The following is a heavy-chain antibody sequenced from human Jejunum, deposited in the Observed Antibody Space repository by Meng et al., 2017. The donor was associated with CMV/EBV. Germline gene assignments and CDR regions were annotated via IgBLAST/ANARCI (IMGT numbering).Heavy chain of an antibody. D-gene: IGHD3-3*01. CDR2: MDYSGST. CDR3: ASQIGIRSGYYYVY. V-gene: IGHV4-39*07. J-gene: IGHJ4*02. CDR1: GSISSSSYD. Sequence: GSISSSSYDWGWIRQPAGKGLEWIGSMDYSGSTYYNPSLKSRVTISADTSKNQFSLRLSSVTAADTAVYYCASQIGIRSGYYYVYWGQGTLVTVSS.